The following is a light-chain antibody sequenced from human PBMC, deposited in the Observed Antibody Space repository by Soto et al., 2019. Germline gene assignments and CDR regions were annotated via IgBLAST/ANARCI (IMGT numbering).Light chain of an antibody. Sequence: EIVLTQSPGTLSLSPGERATLSCRASQSVSSTYLAWYQQKPGQAPRLLIYGASSRATGIPDRFSGSGSGTDFTLTISRLESEDFAVYYCQQYGSSPRTFGQGPKVEIK. V-gene: IGKV3-20*01. CDR1: QSVSSTY. CDR3: QQYGSSPRT. CDR2: GAS. J-gene: IGKJ1*01.